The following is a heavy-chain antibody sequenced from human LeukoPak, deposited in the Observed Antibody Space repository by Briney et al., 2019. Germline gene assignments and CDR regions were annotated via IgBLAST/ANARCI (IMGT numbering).Heavy chain of an antibody. CDR3: ARIYSYGTDYYYYMDV. CDR1: GFTFSDYY. J-gene: IGHJ6*03. Sequence: PGGSLRLSCAASGFTFSDYYMSWIRQAPGKGLEWVSYISSSGSTIYYADSVKGRFTISRDNAKNSLYLQMSSLRAEDTAVYYCARIYSYGTDYYYYMDVWGKGTTVTISS. V-gene: IGHV3-11*01. CDR2: ISSSGSTI. D-gene: IGHD5-18*01.